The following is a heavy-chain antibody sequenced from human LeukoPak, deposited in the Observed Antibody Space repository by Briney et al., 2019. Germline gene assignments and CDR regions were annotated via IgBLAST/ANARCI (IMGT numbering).Heavy chain of an antibody. J-gene: IGHJ3*02. CDR2: ISWNSGSI. CDR3: AKGVRITIVRGAFDI. V-gene: IGHV3-9*01. Sequence: GGSLRLSCAASGFTFDDYAMHWVRQAPGKGLEWVSGISWNSGSIGYADSVKGRFTISRDNAKNSLYLQMNSLRAEDTALYYCAKGVRITIVRGAFDIWGQGTMVTVSS. CDR1: GFTFDDYA. D-gene: IGHD3-10*01.